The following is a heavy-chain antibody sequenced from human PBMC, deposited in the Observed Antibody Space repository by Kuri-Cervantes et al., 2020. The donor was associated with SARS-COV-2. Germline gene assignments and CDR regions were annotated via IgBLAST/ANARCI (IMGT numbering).Heavy chain of an antibody. CDR2: LDTSGGT. CDR1: GVPVTGGTYS. J-gene: IGHJ4*02. Sequence: LRFSCAVSGVPVTGGTYSWAWIRQPAGKGLEWIGHLDTSGGTTYNPSLRGRVTISLDPSNNLVSLSLTSTSAADTAVYYCGKVSWLQLWRRYSDSWGQGTLVTVSS. V-gene: IGHV4-61*09. CDR3: GKVSWLQLWRRYSDS. D-gene: IGHD5-24*01.